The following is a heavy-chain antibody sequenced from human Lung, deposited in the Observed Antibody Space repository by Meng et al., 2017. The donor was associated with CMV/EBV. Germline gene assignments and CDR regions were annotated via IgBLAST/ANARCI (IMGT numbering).Heavy chain of an antibody. CDR1: GYTLSHYW. V-gene: IGHV1-46*01. D-gene: IGHD2-2*01. CDR3: ARSGSTTSQQPGYFDL. CDR2: VNPRGGST. Sequence: GYTLSHYWRRWVRQAPGQGLEWVGIVNPRGGSTTYAQKCQGRVVLTRDTSTRTVYMDLSSLRSEDRAVYCCARSGSTTSQQPGYFDLWGRGTLVTVSS. J-gene: IGHJ2*01.